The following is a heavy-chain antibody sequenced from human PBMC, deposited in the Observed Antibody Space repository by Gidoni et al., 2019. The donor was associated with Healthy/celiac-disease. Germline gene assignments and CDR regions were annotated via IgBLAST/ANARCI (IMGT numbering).Heavy chain of an antibody. CDR1: GFTFSSFS. J-gene: IGHJ3*02. V-gene: IGHV3-23*01. CDR2: ISGCGGST. Sequence: EVQLLWSGAGLVQSGWSLTLSCAASGFTFSSFSITWVRQAPGKGLEWVSAISGCGGSTYYADSVKGRFTISRDNSKNTLYLQMNSLRAEYTAVYFCSADDAFDIWGQGTMVTVSS. CDR3: SADDAFDI.